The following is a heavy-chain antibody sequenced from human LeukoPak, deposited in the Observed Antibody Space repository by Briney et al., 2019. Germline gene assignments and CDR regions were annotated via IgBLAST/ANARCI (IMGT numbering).Heavy chain of an antibody. CDR3: ARGRALEYLLSTYRGRYYFDY. D-gene: IGHD3-3*01. V-gene: IGHV3-33*01. Sequence: GGSLRLSCAASGFTFSRQAMHWVRQAPGKGLEWVAVIWYDGSNKYYLDSVKGRFTISRDNSKNTVYLQMNSLTAEDTAIYYSARGRALEYLLSTYRGRYYFDYWGQGTLVTVSS. J-gene: IGHJ4*02. CDR1: GFTFSRQA. CDR2: IWYDGSNK.